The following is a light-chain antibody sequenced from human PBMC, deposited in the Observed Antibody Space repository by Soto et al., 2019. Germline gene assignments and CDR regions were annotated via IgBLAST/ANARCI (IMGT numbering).Light chain of an antibody. CDR1: QSVATN. CDR3: QQYNNWPQT. J-gene: IGKJ1*01. V-gene: IGKV3-15*01. CDR2: GAS. Sequence: LTQSPATLSVSPGERATLSCRASQSVATNLAWYQQRPGQAPRLLIYGASKRAIGLPARFSGSGSGTEFTLTITSLQSEDFAVYYCQQYNNWPQTFGQGTKVDNK.